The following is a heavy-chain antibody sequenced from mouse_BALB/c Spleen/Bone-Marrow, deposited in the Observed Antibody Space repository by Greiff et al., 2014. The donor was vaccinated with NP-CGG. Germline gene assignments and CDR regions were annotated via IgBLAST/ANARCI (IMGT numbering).Heavy chain of an antibody. D-gene: IGHD2-14*01. Sequence: VQLVESGAELVMPGASVKMSCKASGHTFTDYWMHWVKQRPGQGLEWIGAIDTSDSYTSYNQKFKGKATLTVDESSSTAYMQLSSLTSEDSAVYYCARSDYRFDPLPYWGQGTLVTVFA. CDR3: ARSDYRFDPLPY. CDR2: IDTSDSYT. V-gene: IGHV1-69*01. J-gene: IGHJ3*01. CDR1: GHTFTDYW.